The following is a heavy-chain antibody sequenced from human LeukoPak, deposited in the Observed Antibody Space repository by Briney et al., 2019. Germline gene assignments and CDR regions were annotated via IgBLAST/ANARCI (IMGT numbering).Heavy chain of an antibody. J-gene: IGHJ4*02. CDR2: INQDGSEK. V-gene: IGHV3-7*01. D-gene: IGHD3-22*01. CDR3: ARGRFHYDSSGYSSLYY. Sequence: GGSLRLSCAASGFTFTSYCMSWVRQAPGKGLEWVANINQDGSEKYFVDSVKGRFTISRDNAKNSLYLQMNSLRAEDTAVYYCARGRFHYDSSGYSSLYYWGQGTLVTVSS. CDR1: GFTFTSYC.